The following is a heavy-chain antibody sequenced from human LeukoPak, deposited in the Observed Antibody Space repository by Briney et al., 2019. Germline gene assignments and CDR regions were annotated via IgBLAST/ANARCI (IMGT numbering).Heavy chain of an antibody. V-gene: IGHV1-69*04. D-gene: IGHD2-2*02. CDR2: IIPILGIA. CDR1: GGTFSSYA. CDR3: TRGTPQCSSASCYNY. J-gene: IGHJ4*02. Sequence: ASVKVSCKASGGTFSSYAISWVRQAPGQGLEWMGRIIPILGIANYAQKFQGRVTITADTSTSTAYMELRSLRSDDTAVYYCTRGTPQCSSASCYNYWGQGTLVTVSS.